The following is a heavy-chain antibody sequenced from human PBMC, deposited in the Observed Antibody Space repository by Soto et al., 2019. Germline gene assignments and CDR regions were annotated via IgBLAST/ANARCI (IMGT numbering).Heavy chain of an antibody. V-gene: IGHV4-59*08. D-gene: IGHD4-17*01. CDR3: ARRYGDCFDY. J-gene: IGHJ4*02. CDR1: GGSISSYY. Sequence: QVQLQESGPGLVKPSETLSLTCTVSGGSISSYYWSWIRQPPGKGLEWIGYIYYSGSTNYNPSLKGRVTISVDTSKNQFFLNLSSVPAADTAVYYCARRYGDCFDYWGQGTLVTVSS. CDR2: IYYSGST.